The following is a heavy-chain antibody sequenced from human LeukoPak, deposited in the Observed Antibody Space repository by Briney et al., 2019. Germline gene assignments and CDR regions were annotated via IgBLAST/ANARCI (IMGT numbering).Heavy chain of an antibody. CDR1: GYTLNALS. CDR2: LDPVDGET. J-gene: IGHJ4*02. CDR3: TTSRRFFYGSGTFQY. Sequence: ASVKVSCKASGYTLNALSIHWVRQAPGKGLEWMEGLDPVDGETIYAQRFQGRVTMTEDTSTDTAYLELRSLRSDDTGVDYCTTSRRFFYGSGTFQYWGQGTLLPVSS. D-gene: IGHD3-10*01. V-gene: IGHV1-24*01.